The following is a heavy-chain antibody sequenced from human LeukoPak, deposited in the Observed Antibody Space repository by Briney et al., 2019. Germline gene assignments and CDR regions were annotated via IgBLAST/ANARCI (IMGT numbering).Heavy chain of an antibody. CDR1: GFTFSSYG. V-gene: IGHV3-33*01. CDR2: IWYDRSKK. Sequence: GRSLRLSCAASGFTFSSYGMHWVRQAPGKGLEWVAVIWYDRSKKYYADSVKGRFTISRDNSKNTLYLQMNSLRAEDTAVYYCARLRAIGYFDYWGQGTLVTVSS. CDR3: ARLRAIGYFDY. J-gene: IGHJ4*02.